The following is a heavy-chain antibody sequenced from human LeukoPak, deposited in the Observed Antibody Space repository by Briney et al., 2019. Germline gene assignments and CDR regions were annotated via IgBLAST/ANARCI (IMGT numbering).Heavy chain of an antibody. J-gene: IGHJ4*02. CDR2: IYYSGST. D-gene: IGHD6-6*01. CDR3: ARTYSSSGEIDY. CDR1: GGSISSSSYY. V-gene: IGHV4-39*07. Sequence: SETLSLTCTVSGGSISSSSYYWGWIRQPPGKGLEWIGSIYYSGSTYYDPSLKSRVTISVDTSKNQFSLKLSSVTAADTAVYYCARTYSSSGEIDYWGQGTLVTVSS.